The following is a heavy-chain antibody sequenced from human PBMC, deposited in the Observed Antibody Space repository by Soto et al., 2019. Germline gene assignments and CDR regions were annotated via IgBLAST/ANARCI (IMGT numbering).Heavy chain of an antibody. V-gene: IGHV3-11*01. CDR3: ARGRDYGDYSDAFDI. J-gene: IGHJ3*02. CDR2: ISSSGSTI. CDR1: GFTFSDYY. D-gene: IGHD4-17*01. Sequence: GGSLRLSCAASGFTFSDYYMSWIRQAPGKGLEWVSYISSSGSTIYYADSVKGRFTISRDNAKNSLYLQMNSLRAEDTAVYYCARGRDYGDYSDAFDIWGQGTMVTVSS.